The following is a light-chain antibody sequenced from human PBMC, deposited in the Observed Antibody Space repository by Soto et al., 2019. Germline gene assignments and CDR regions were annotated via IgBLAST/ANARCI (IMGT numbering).Light chain of an antibody. CDR3: QQSYSTPQT. Sequence: DIQMTQSASSLSASVGDRVTITCRASQSISSYLNWYQQKPGKAPKVLIYAASSLQSGVPSRFSGSASGTDFILTISSLQPEDFATYYCQQSYSTPQTFGQGTKVDIK. CDR2: AAS. V-gene: IGKV1-39*01. J-gene: IGKJ1*01. CDR1: QSISSY.